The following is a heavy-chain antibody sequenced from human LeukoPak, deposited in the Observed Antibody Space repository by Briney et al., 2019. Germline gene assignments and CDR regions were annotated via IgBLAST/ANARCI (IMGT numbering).Heavy chain of an antibody. CDR3: ARANPLYCSSTTCLFDY. CDR1: GYTFTGHY. J-gene: IGHJ4*02. Sequence: ASVKVSCKASGYTFTGHYMHWVRQAPGQGFESLRSINPNSGDTNYAQKFQGRVTMTRDTSISTAHMELSRLRSDDTAVYYCARANPLYCSSTTCLFDYWGQGTLVTVSS. D-gene: IGHD2-2*01. CDR2: INPNSGDT. V-gene: IGHV1-2*02.